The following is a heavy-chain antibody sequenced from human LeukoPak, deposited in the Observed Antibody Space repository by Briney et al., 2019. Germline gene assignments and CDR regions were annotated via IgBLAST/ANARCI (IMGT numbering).Heavy chain of an antibody. CDR1: GYIFTGYY. CDR3: AGSLGYCTSNVCYLKY. V-gene: IGHV1-2*02. Sequence: ASVKVSCKASGYIFTGYYMHWVRQAPGQGLEWMGWINPNSGATNYAQKFQGRVTMTRDTSISTAYMELRSLRSDDTAVYYCAGSLGYCTSNVCYLKYWGQGTLVTVSS. J-gene: IGHJ4*02. CDR2: INPNSGAT. D-gene: IGHD2-8*01.